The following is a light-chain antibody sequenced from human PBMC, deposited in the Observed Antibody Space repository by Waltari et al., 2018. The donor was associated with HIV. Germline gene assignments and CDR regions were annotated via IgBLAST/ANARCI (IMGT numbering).Light chain of an antibody. J-gene: IGLJ3*02. CDR1: KSNIGAGHD. Sequence: QSLLTQPPSVSATPGQRITISCTGNKSNIGAGHDVHWYRQLPGTAPRLLIFANANRPSGFPDRISGSKSTASASLAITGLQAEDEGYYYCQSSDIRLHGLWVFGGGTKVTVL. V-gene: IGLV1-40*01. CDR3: QSSDIRLHGLWV. CDR2: ANA.